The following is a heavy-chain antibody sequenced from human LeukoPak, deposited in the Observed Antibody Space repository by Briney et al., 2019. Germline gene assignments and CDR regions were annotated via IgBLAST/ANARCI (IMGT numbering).Heavy chain of an antibody. CDR2: ISYDGSNK. CDR1: GFTFSSYA. V-gene: IGHV3-30*04. Sequence: GGSLRLSCAASGFTFSSYAMHWFRQAPGKGLEWVAVISYDGSNKYYADSVKGRFTISRDNSKNTLYLQMNSLRAEDTAVYYCARDEARYYYYGMDVWGKGTTVTVSS. J-gene: IGHJ6*04. CDR3: ARDEARYYYYGMDV.